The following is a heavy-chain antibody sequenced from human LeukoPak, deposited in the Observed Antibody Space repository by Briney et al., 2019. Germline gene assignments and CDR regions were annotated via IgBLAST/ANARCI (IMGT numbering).Heavy chain of an antibody. CDR1: GFTVSSYW. CDR2: INSDGSST. Sequence: GGSLRLSCAASGFTVSSYWMYWVRQAPGKGLVWVSRINSDGSSTSYADSVKGRFTISRDNAKNTLYLQMNSLRAEDTAVYYCAKDGGSYYGFDYWGQGTLVTVSS. CDR3: AKDGGSYYGFDY. J-gene: IGHJ4*02. V-gene: IGHV3-74*01. D-gene: IGHD1-26*01.